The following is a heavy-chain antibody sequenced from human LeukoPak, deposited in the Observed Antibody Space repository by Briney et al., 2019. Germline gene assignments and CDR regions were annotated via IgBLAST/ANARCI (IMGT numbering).Heavy chain of an antibody. V-gene: IGHV3-48*01. D-gene: IGHD2-2*02. Sequence: PGGSLRLSCAASGLTFSSYSVNWVRQAPGKGLEWVSYISSSSSTIYYADSVKGRFTISRDNAKNSLYLQMNSLRAEDTAVYYCARGYTRPRNWFDPWGQGTLVTVSS. CDR2: ISSSSSTI. CDR1: GLTFSSYS. CDR3: ARGYTRPRNWFDP. J-gene: IGHJ5*02.